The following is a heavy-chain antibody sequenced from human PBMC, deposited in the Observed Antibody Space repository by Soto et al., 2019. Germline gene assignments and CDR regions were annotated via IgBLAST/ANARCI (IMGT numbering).Heavy chain of an antibody. V-gene: IGHV1-18*01. CDR1: GYTFTSYG. J-gene: IGHJ6*02. CDR2: ISPYNGKT. Sequence: GASVKVSCKASGYTFTSYGISRVRPAPGQGLEWKGWISPYNGKTNYAQKLKGRVTMTTDTSTSTAYMELRSLRSDDTAVYYCARGGIAAAGFTFSIGGGRKNYGMDVWGQGTTVTVSS. D-gene: IGHD6-13*01. CDR3: ARGGIAAAGFTFSIGGGRKNYGMDV.